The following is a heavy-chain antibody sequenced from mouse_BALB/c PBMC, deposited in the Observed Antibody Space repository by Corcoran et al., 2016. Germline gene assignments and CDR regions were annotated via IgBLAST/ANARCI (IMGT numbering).Heavy chain of an antibody. CDR3: ARLVDY. CDR1: GFNIKDYY. J-gene: IGHJ2*01. V-gene: IGHV14-1*02. CDR2: IDPENGNT. Sequence: EVQLQQSGAELVRPGALVKLSCKASGFNIKDYYMHWMKQRPEQGLEWIGWIDPENGNTIYDPKFQGKASITADTSSNTAYLQLSSLTSEDTAVYYCARLVDYWGQGTTLTVSS.